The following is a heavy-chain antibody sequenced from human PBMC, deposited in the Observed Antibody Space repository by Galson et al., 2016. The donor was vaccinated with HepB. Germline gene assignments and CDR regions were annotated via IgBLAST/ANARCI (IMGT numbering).Heavy chain of an antibody. Sequence: SLRLSCAASGFTFSSYAMYWVRQAPGKGLEWVAVISYAGSNKYYADSVKGRFTIPRDNPKNTLFLQMNSLRAEDTAVYYCAKEPAPVGSYGVYYYYGMDVWGQGTTVTVSS. CDR3: AKEPAPVGSYGVYYYYGMDV. D-gene: IGHD1-26*01. V-gene: IGHV3-30*18. CDR2: ISYAGSNK. J-gene: IGHJ6*02. CDR1: GFTFSSYA.